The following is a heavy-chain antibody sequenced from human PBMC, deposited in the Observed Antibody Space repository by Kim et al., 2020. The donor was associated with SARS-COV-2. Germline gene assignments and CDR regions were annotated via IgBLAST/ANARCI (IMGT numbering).Heavy chain of an antibody. V-gene: IGHV4-59*09. J-gene: IGHJ4*02. CDR3: ARGIWNYGDFDY. D-gene: IGHD1-7*01. Sequence: NYNPSLKSRVTISVDTSKNQFSLKLSSVTAADTAVYYCARGIWNYGDFDYWGQGTLVTVSS.